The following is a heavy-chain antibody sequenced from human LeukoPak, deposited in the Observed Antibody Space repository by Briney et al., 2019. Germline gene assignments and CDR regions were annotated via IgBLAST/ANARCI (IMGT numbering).Heavy chain of an antibody. V-gene: IGHV3-23*01. Sequence: GGSLRLSCAASGFTFSSYAMSWVRQAPGKGLEWVSAISGSGGSTYYADSVKGRFTISRDNSKNTLYLQMNSLRAEDTAVYYCARESSGQEFSSLDYWGQGTLVTVSS. D-gene: IGHD3-22*01. CDR1: GFTFSSYA. CDR2: ISGSGGST. CDR3: ARESSGQEFSSLDY. J-gene: IGHJ4*02.